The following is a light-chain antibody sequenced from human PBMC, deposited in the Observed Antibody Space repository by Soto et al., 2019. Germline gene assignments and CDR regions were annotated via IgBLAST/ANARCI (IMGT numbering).Light chain of an antibody. V-gene: IGKV3-20*01. CDR2: GAS. CDR1: QSVSSSY. Sequence: EIVFTQSPGTLSLSPGARATLSCRASQSVSSSYLAWYQQKLGQAPRLIIYGASTRDTGVPDRFTGSGSGTEFILTITSLQTEDFGIYYCQQYYHWPRTFGQGTKVDIK. CDR3: QQYYHWPRT. J-gene: IGKJ1*01.